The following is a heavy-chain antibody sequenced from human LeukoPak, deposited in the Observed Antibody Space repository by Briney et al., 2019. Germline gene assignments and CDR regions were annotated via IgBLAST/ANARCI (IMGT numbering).Heavy chain of an antibody. Sequence: GGSLRLSCAASGFTFSSYGMHWVRQAPGKGLEWVAFIRYDGSNKYYADSVKGRFTISRDNSKNTLYLQMNSLRAEDTAVYYCAKVGGGYSYGSFDYWGQGTLVTVSS. D-gene: IGHD5-18*01. CDR3: AKVGGGYSYGSFDY. CDR2: IRYDGSNK. V-gene: IGHV3-30*02. J-gene: IGHJ4*02. CDR1: GFTFSSYG.